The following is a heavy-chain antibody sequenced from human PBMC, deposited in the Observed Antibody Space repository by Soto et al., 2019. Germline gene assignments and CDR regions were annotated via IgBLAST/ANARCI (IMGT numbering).Heavy chain of an antibody. J-gene: IGHJ4*02. CDR3: ARLGGYYQAFAS. Sequence: QVQLQESGPGLVKPSETLSITCSVSDVSISPYYWGWIRQPPVKGLAWIGYISYDGPTKYNPSLPSRVAMSVSTSKNQFSLRLSSVTAADPAVYYCARLGGYYQAFASWGQGTLVTVSS. CDR1: DVSISPYY. D-gene: IGHD3-22*01. V-gene: IGHV4-59*08. CDR2: ISYDGPT.